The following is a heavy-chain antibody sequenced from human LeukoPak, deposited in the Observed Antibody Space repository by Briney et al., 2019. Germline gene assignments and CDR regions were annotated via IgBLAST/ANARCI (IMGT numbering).Heavy chain of an antibody. CDR3: ARGHLYSFDH. Sequence: GGSLRLSCAFSGFTFNSHYVHWVRQAPGQGLLWVSRTTDDATTTYADSVRGRFTISRDIAKKALYLQMNSLRAEDTAVYYCARGHLYSFDHWGQGALVTVSS. CDR1: GFTFNSHY. D-gene: IGHD4-11*01. CDR2: TTDDATTT. V-gene: IGHV3-74*01. J-gene: IGHJ4*02.